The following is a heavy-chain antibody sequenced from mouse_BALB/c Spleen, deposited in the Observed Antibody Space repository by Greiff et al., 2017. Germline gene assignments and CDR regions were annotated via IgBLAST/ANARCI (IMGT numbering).Heavy chain of an antibody. J-gene: IGHJ2*01. D-gene: IGHD2-5*01. CDR2: IWAGGSR. Sequence: VMLVESGPGLVAPSQSLSITCTVSGFSLTSYGVNWVRQPPGKGLEWLGVIWAGGSRNYNSDLMTGMSISKDNSKCKVFLKMNSRQTDDNAMYYFARTYYSNGCDFDYWGQGTTLTVSS. CDR3: ARTYYSNGCDFDY. CDR1: GFSLTSYG. V-gene: IGHV2-9*02.